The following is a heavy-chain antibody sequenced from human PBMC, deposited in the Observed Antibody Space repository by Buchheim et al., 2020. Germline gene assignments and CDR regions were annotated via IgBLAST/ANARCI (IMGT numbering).Heavy chain of an antibody. CDR3: ARRLTKTTRDWFDP. CDR2: MNPNSGNT. CDR1: GYTFTGYY. J-gene: IGHJ5*02. Sequence: QVQLVQSGAEVKKPGASVKVSCKASGYTFTGYYMHWVRQAPGQGLEWMGWMNPNSGNTGYAQKFQGRVTMTRNTSISTAYMELSSLRSEDTAVYYCARRLTKTTRDWFDPWGQGTL. V-gene: IGHV1-8*02. D-gene: IGHD1-7*01.